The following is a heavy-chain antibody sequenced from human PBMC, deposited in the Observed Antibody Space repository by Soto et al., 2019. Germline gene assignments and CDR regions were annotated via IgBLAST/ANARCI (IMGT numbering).Heavy chain of an antibody. CDR2: IYYSGST. Sequence: PSETLSLTCTVSGGSISSGGYYWSWIRQHPGEGLEWIGYIYYSGSTYYNPSLESRVTISVDTSKNQFSLKLSSVTAADTAVYYCARVRSAEVYYFDYWGQGTLVTVSS. D-gene: IGHD1-20*01. CDR3: ARVRSAEVYYFDY. J-gene: IGHJ4*02. V-gene: IGHV4-31*03. CDR1: GGSISSGGYY.